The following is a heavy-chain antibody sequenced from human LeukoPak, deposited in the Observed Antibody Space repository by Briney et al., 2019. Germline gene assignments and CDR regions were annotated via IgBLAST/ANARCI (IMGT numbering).Heavy chain of an antibody. CDR1: GGSISSYY. CDR3: AREAGYCSSTSCYTREFYYYYYMDV. CDR2: IYTSGST. D-gene: IGHD2-2*02. J-gene: IGHJ6*03. V-gene: IGHV4-4*07. Sequence: SETLSHTCTVSGGSISSYYWSWIRQPAGKGLEWIGRIYTSGSTNYNPSLKSRVTMSVDTSKNQFSLKLSSVTAADTAVYYCAREAGYCSSTSCYTREFYYYYYMDVWGKGTTVTVSS.